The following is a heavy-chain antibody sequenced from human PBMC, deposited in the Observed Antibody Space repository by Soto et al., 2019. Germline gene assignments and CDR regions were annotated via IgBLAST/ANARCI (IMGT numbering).Heavy chain of an antibody. V-gene: IGHV3-13*01. CDR2: IGTAGDT. D-gene: IGHD2-15*01. CDR3: ARAGQGASCSGGSCYLGASDI. Sequence: EVQLVESGGGLVQPGGSLRLSCEASGFNFSSYDMHWVHQATGKGLEWVSVIGTAGDTFYTGSVKGRFTISRENGKNSLYLQMNSLRAGDTAVYYCARAGQGASCSGGSCYLGASDIWGQGTMVTVSS. J-gene: IGHJ3*02. CDR1: GFNFSSYD.